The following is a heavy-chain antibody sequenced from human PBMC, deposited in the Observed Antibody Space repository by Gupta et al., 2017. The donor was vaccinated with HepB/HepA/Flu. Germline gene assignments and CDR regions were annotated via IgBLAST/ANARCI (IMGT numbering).Heavy chain of an antibody. CDR3: ARWHWDN. J-gene: IGHJ4*02. CDR2: INSGAST. Sequence: EVHLVESGGALVQPGGSLRLPCAASGFMFSSYEMSWVRQAPGRALEWISVINSGASTYYADPVMSRFTISRDNAKNSLYLQMSSLRDEDTAVYCCARWHWDNWGRGTLVTVSS. CDR1: GFMFSSYE. D-gene: IGHD3-3*02. V-gene: IGHV3-48*03.